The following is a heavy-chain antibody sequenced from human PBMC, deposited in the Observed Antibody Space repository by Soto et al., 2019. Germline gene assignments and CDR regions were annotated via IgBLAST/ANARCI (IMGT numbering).Heavy chain of an antibody. V-gene: IGHV4-39*01. Sequence: SETLSLTCTVSGGSISSSSYYWGWIRQPPGKGLEWIGSIYYSGSTYYNPSLKSRVTISVDTSKNQFSLKLSSVTAADTAVYYCARPLYYDFWSGYYTEGDFDYWGQGTLVTVSS. CDR2: IYYSGST. CDR1: GGSISSSSYY. J-gene: IGHJ4*02. D-gene: IGHD3-3*01. CDR3: ARPLYYDFWSGYYTEGDFDY.